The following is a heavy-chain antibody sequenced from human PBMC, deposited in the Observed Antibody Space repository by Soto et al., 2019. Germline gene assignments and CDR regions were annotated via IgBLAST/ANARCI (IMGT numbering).Heavy chain of an antibody. J-gene: IGHJ4*02. D-gene: IGHD6-6*01. V-gene: IGHV3-23*01. CDR2: ISGNGANT. CDR3: AKDLILAARQGDYFDY. Sequence: PGGSLRLSCATSGSTFSSYVMSWVRQAPGKGLEWVSTISGNGANTDYADSVKGRFTISRDKSKNTLFLQMNSLRAEDTAVYYCAKDLILAARQGDYFDYWGQGTLVTVSS. CDR1: GSTFSSYV.